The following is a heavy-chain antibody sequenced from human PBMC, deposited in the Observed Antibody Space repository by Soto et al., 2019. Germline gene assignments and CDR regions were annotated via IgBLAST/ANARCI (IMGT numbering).Heavy chain of an antibody. D-gene: IGHD3-10*01. J-gene: IGHJ6*02. CDR3: ATKARVTNKLYYGVDV. V-gene: IGHV3-30*03. CDR2: ISYDGATK. Sequence: GGSLILSCEVSGLTFNTSGMHWVRQVPGRGLEWVAVISYDGATKYYADNLKGRFTVSRDNSKNTLFLHINSLRAEDTAVYYCATKARVTNKLYYGVDVWGHGTTVTVSS. CDR1: GLTFNTSG.